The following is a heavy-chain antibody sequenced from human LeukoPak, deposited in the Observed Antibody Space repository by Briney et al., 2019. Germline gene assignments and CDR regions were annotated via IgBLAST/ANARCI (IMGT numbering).Heavy chain of an antibody. CDR3: GSDGRAPEKWYFDL. V-gene: IGHV3-33*05. Sequence: PGGSLRLSCVASGFTFSHCGMHWIRQAPGKGLEWVAFISYDGSQRFFADSVKGRFTISRDDSKNTVFLQMNSLRAEDTALYYCGSDGRAPEKWYFDLWGRGTPVTVSS. J-gene: IGHJ2*01. CDR1: GFTFSHCG. D-gene: IGHD2-15*01. CDR2: ISYDGSQR.